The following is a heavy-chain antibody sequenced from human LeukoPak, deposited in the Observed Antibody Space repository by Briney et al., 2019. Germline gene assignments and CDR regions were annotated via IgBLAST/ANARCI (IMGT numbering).Heavy chain of an antibody. V-gene: IGHV3-33*01. CDR3: ARDRSADDAFDI. CDR2: IYYDGSNI. J-gene: IGHJ3*02. Sequence: GGSLRLSCGASRFTFSRYAMHWVRQAPGKGLKWVAVIYYDGSNIHYAASVKGRFTISRANSKNTLYLQMNSLRAEDTAVYYCARDRSADDAFDIWGQGTMVTVSS. CDR1: RFTFSRYA.